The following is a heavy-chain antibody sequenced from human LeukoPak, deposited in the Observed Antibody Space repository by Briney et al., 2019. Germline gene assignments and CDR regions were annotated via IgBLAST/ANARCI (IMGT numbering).Heavy chain of an antibody. CDR3: ARVDTSEYYMDV. D-gene: IGHD2/OR15-2a*01. V-gene: IGHV3-21*01. CDR1: GFTFSRYS. CDR2: IRGSSAYT. Sequence: PGGSLRLSCAASGFTFSRYSMNWVRQAPGKGLEWVAFIRGSSAYTHYADSVKGRVTISRDNHKNSLYLRMDSLRAEDTAVYYRARVDTSEYYMDVWGKGTTVIVSS. J-gene: IGHJ6*03.